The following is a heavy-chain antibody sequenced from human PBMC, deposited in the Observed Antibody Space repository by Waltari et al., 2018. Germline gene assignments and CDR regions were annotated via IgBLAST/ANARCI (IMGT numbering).Heavy chain of an antibody. Sequence: VQLQQWGAGLLKPSETLSLTCAVYGGSFSGYYWSWIRQPPGKGLEWIGEINHSGSTNYNPSLKRRGTISVDTSQNQFSLKLSSVTAADTAVYYCARVAPYYDFWSGYPYPYYYYYMDVWGKGTTVTVSS. D-gene: IGHD3-3*01. CDR1: GGSFSGYY. CDR3: ARVAPYYDFWSGYPYPYYYYYMDV. CDR2: INHSGST. V-gene: IGHV4-34*01. J-gene: IGHJ6*03.